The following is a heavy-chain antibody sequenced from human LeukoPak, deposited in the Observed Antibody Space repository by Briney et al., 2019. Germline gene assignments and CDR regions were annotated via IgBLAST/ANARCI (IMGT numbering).Heavy chain of an antibody. Sequence: GESLKISCKGSGYSFTSYWIGWVRQLPGKGLEWMGIIYPGDSDTRYSPSFQGQVTISADKSISTAYLQWSSLKASDTAMYYCARLRGYCSSTSCPKYYFDYWGQGTLVTASS. CDR3: ARLRGYCSSTSCPKYYFDY. CDR2: IYPGDSDT. D-gene: IGHD2-2*01. CDR1: GYSFTSYW. V-gene: IGHV5-51*01. J-gene: IGHJ4*02.